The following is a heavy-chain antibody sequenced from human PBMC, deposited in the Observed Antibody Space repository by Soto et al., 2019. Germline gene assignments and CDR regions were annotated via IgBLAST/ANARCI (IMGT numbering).Heavy chain of an antibody. CDR2: IYYTGST. J-gene: IGHJ5*02. CDR1: GGSISSYY. D-gene: IGHD3-16*02. V-gene: IGHV4-59*08. Sequence: QVQLQASGPGLVKPSETLSLTCTVSGGSISSYYWTWIRQPPGKGLEWIGYIYYTGSTNYNPSLKIRVTISVHTSKNQFSLKLTSVTAADTAVYYCARGFGEISPWFVPWGQGTLVTVSS. CDR3: ARGFGEISPWFVP.